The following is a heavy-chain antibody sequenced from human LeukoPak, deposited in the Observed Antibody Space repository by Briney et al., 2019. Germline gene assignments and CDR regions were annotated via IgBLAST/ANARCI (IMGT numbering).Heavy chain of an antibody. J-gene: IGHJ4*02. V-gene: IGHV3-7*05. D-gene: IGHD1-1*01. CDR1: GFTFSSYW. Sequence: PGGSLRLSCAASGFTFSSYWMTWVRQAPGKGLEWVANIKEDGSEKYYVDSVKGRFTISRDNAKNSLFLQMNSLRVEDTAVYYCARGGNWPIYWGQGTLVTVSS. CDR2: IKEDGSEK. CDR3: ARGGNWPIY.